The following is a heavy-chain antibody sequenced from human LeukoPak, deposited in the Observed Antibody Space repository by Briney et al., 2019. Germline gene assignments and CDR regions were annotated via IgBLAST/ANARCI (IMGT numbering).Heavy chain of an antibody. D-gene: IGHD4-11*01. CDR3: DRAGGPIFYSNHPFDY. CDR2: INPSGGST. Sequence: ASVKVSCKASGYTFTSYYMHWVRQAPGQGLEWMGIINPSGGSTSYAQKFQGRVTMTRDTSTSTVYMELSSLRSEDTAVYYCDRAGGPIFYSNHPFDYWGQGTLVTVSS. V-gene: IGHV1-46*03. J-gene: IGHJ4*02. CDR1: GYTFTSYY.